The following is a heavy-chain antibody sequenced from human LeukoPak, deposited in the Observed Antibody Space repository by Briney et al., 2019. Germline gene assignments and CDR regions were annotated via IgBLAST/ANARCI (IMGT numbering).Heavy chain of an antibody. CDR3: ARTTEAHSWRTRYYDYYMDV. CDR2: IYYTGST. CDR1: GASISGSGYY. Sequence: PSETLSLTCAVSGASISGSGYYLGWIRQPPRKGLEWIGNIYYTGSTYYNASLQSRVTISIDMSKNQFSLRLSSVTAADTAVYYCARTTEAHSWRTRYYDYYMDVWGKGTTVTVSS. D-gene: IGHD6-13*01. V-gene: IGHV4-39*07. J-gene: IGHJ6*03.